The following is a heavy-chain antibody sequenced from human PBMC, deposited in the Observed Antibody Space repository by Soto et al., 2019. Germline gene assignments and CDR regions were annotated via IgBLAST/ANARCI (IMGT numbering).Heavy chain of an antibody. CDR3: AHRRGASTTGGAFDI. J-gene: IGHJ3*02. CDR2: IFWNDDK. D-gene: IGHD1-1*01. CDR1: GFSFSTSGAV. Sequence: QITVKESGPTLVTPTQTLTLTCTFSGFSFSTSGAVVGWIRQPPGKALEWLALIFWNDDKRYTPSLNSRLTITKDTSKNQVVLTMSNLDPVDTATYFCAHRRGASTTGGAFDIWGLGTKVTVSS. V-gene: IGHV2-5*01.